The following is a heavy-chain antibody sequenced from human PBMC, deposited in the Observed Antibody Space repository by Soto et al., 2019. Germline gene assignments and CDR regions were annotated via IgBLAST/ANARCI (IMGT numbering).Heavy chain of an antibody. D-gene: IGHD3-3*01. Sequence: AGVKVSCKDSGYTFTSYDINWVRQATGQGREWGGWMNPNSGNKGYAQKVPGRVTMTRNTSIRTAYMELSSMRSEDTAVYYCARGGYYDFWSGYYTGYYDSSGYWSYWGQGTLVTVSS. J-gene: IGHJ4*02. CDR3: ARGGYYDFWSGYYTGYYDSSGYWSY. CDR1: GYTFTSYD. CDR2: MNPNSGNK. V-gene: IGHV1-8*01.